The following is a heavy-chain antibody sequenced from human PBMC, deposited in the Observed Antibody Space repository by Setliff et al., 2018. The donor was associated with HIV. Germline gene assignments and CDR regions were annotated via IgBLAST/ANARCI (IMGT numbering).Heavy chain of an antibody. CDR1: GGSLSSSSYS. CDR3: ARIQWLVPGGWFDP. J-gene: IGHJ5*02. D-gene: IGHD6-19*01. V-gene: IGHV4-39*01. Sequence: SETLSLTCTVSGGSLSSSSYSWGWIRQPPGKGLEWITIIYYSGNTYYNPSLKSRITLSVDTSKNQFSLGLTSVTASDTAVYYCARIQWLVPGGWFDPWGQGTLVTVS. CDR2: IYYSGNT.